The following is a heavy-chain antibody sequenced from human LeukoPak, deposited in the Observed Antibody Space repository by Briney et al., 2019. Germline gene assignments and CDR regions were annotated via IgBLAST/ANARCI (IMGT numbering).Heavy chain of an antibody. CDR3: ARESRPSGWYRGNWFDP. J-gene: IGHJ5*02. CDR2: IYHSGST. CDR1: GYSISSGYY. Sequence: SETLSLTCTVSGYSISSGYYWGWIRQPPGKGLEWIGSIYHSGSTYYNPSLKSRVTISVDTSKNQFSLKLSSVTAADTAVYYCARESRPSGWYRGNWFDPWGQGTLVTVSS. D-gene: IGHD6-19*01. V-gene: IGHV4-38-2*02.